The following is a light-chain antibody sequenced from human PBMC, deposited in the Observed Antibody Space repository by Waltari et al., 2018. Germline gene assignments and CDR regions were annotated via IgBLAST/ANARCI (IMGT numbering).Light chain of an antibody. Sequence: QSALTQPASVSGSPGQSITISCPGTSSDVGGYNYVSWYQQHPGKAPKLIIYDVSNRPSGVSNRFSGSKSGNTASLTISGLQAEDEADYYCSSYTSSSALYVFGTGTKVTVL. J-gene: IGLJ1*01. CDR2: DVS. CDR1: SSDVGGYNY. CDR3: SSYTSSSALYV. V-gene: IGLV2-14*01.